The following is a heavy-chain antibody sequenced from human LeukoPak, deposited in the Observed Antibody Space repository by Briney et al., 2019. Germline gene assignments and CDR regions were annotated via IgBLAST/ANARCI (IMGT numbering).Heavy chain of an antibody. CDR1: GGSISSYY. CDR2: IYYSGST. V-gene: IGHV4-59*01. CDR3: ASSSGWLRSVDY. D-gene: IGHD6-19*01. J-gene: IGHJ4*02. Sequence: SETLSLTCTVSGGSISSYYWSWIRQPPGKGLEWIGYIYYSGSTNYNPSLKSRVTISVDTSKNQFSLKLSSVTAADTAVYYCASSSGWLRSVDYWGQGTLVTVSS.